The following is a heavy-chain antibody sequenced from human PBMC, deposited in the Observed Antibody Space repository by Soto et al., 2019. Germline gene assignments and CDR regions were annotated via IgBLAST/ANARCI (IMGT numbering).Heavy chain of an antibody. Sequence: QVQLQQWGAGLLKPSETLSLTCAVYSGSFSGYYWSWIHQPPGKGLEWIGEINRSGSTNYNPSLKSRVTISVDTFKNQFSLKVTSVTAADTAVYYCARGGDYEGWGQGTLVIVSS. CDR3: ARGGDYEG. V-gene: IGHV4-34*01. CDR1: SGSFSGYY. D-gene: IGHD4-17*01. CDR2: INRSGST. J-gene: IGHJ4*02.